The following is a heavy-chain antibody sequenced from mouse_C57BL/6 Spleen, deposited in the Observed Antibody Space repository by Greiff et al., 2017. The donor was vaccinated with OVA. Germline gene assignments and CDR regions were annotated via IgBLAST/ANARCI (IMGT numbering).Heavy chain of an antibody. Sequence: VQLVESGAELVRPGTSVKVSCKASGYAFTNYLIEWVKQRPGQGLEWIGVINPGSGGTNYNEKFKGKATLTADKSSSTAYMQLSSLTSEDSAVYFCARLAAYWGQGTLVTVSA. CDR1: GYAFTNYL. CDR3: ARLAAY. V-gene: IGHV1-54*01. J-gene: IGHJ3*01. CDR2: INPGSGGT.